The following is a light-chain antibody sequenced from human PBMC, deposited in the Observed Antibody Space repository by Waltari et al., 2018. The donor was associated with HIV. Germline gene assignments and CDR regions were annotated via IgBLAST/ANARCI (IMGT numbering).Light chain of an antibody. CDR3: QQYNSYLLT. CDR1: QSISSW. J-gene: IGKJ4*01. CDR2: KAS. V-gene: IGKV1-5*03. Sequence: DIQMTQSPSTLSASVGNRVTITCRASQSISSWLAWYQQKPGKAPKLLIYKASSLESGVPSRFSGSGSGTEFTLTISSLQPDDFATYYCQQYNSYLLTFGGGTKVEIK.